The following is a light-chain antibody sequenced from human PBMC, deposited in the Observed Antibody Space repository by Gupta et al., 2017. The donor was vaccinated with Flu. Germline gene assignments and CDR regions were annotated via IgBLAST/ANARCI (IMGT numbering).Light chain of an antibody. Sequence: RVTLSCRASQSVGSSFAWYQQKPGQGTTLIIYVASTRATGIPARFSGSGCGTEFGLSISSLKSEAVAVYSCQHYHTWPLEYTFGGETKLEIK. CDR3: QHYHTWPLEYT. J-gene: IGKJ2*01. V-gene: IGKV3-15*01. CDR1: QSVGSS. CDR2: VAS.